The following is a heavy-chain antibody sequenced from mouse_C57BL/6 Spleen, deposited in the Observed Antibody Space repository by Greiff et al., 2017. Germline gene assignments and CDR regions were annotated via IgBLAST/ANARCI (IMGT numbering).Heavy chain of an antibody. CDR3: ARDSSGPYAMDY. CDR2: IWGVGST. V-gene: IGHV2-6*01. D-gene: IGHD3-2*02. CDR1: GFSLTSYG. Sequence: VMLVESGPGLVAPSQSLSITCTVSGFSLTSYGVDWVRQSPGKGLEWLGVIWGVGSTNYNSALKSRLSISKDNSKSQVFLKMNSLQTDDTAMYYCARDSSGPYAMDYWGQGTSVTVSS. J-gene: IGHJ4*01.